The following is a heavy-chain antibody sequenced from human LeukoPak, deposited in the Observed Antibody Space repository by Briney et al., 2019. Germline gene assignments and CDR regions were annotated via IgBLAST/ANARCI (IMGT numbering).Heavy chain of an antibody. CDR2: INLDRSQK. J-gene: IGHJ6*02. CDR1: GFTFSNYW. CDR3: ARGGGLDV. V-gene: IGHV3-7*04. Sequence: PGGSLRLSCAASGFTFSNYWMAWVRQAPGKGPEWVANINLDRSQKYYVDSVKGRFTISRDNAENSLYLQMNSLRAEDTALYYCARGGGLDVWGQGATVTVSS.